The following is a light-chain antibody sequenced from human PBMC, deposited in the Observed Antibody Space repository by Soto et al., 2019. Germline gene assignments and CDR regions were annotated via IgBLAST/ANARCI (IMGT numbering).Light chain of an antibody. CDR1: SGDVGKYNL. CDR3: SSYTSKSSLI. J-gene: IGLJ2*01. CDR2: EVI. V-gene: IGLV2-14*02. Sequence: QSVLTQPASVSESPGQSITISCTGTSGDVGKYNLVSWYQQHPGKAPKLMIYEVIKRPSGVSNRFSGSKSGNTASLTISGLQAEDEADYYCSSYTSKSSLIFGGGTKVTVL.